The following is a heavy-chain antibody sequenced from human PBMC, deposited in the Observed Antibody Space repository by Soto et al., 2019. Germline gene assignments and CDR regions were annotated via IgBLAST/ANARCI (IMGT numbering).Heavy chain of an antibody. D-gene: IGHD2-8*01. CDR1: GGSVSSGTYS. J-gene: IGHJ4*02. Sequence: QVQLQESGPGLVKPSETLSLTCTVSGGSVSSGTYSWSWVRQPPGKGLEWIGWFYYNGSTNYNPTLNSLVTISVDTSKNQFSLLLSSVTAADTAVYYCARGYCAHGVCYPSDYWGQGTLVTVSS. V-gene: IGHV4-61*01. CDR2: FYYNGST. CDR3: ARGYCAHGVCYPSDY.